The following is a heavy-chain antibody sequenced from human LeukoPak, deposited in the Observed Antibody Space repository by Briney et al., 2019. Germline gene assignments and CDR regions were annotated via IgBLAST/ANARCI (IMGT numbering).Heavy chain of an antibody. J-gene: IGHJ4*02. Sequence: QSGGSLRLSCAASGFTFSSYWMSWVRQAPGKGLERVANIKDDGTEKHYVDSLRGRFTISRDNSKDSLYLQINSLRAEDTAVYYCARERLYGASALDYWGQGTVVTVSS. CDR1: GFTFSSYW. CDR2: IKDDGTEK. CDR3: ARERLYGASALDY. V-gene: IGHV3-7*01. D-gene: IGHD4-17*01.